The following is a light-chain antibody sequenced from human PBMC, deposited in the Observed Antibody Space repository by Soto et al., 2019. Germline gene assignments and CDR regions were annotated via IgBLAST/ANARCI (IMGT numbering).Light chain of an antibody. V-gene: IGLV2-14*03. Sequence: QSALTQPASVSGSPGQWITISCTGTSSDVGGYNYVSWYQHHPGKAPKLMIYDVSNRPSGVSNRFSGSKSGNTASLTISGLQAEDEADYYCSSYTSRSALVVFGTGTKVTVL. J-gene: IGLJ1*01. CDR2: DVS. CDR3: SSYTSRSALVV. CDR1: SSDVGGYNY.